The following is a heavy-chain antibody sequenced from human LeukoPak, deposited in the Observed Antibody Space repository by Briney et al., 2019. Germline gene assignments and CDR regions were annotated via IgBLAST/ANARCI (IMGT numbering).Heavy chain of an antibody. Sequence: GGSLRLSCAASGFTFSSYAMSRVRQAPGKGLEWVSAISGSGGSTYYADSVKGRFTISRDNSKNTLYLQMNSLRAEDTAVYYCAKELSYYDSSGYFDYWGQGTLVTVSS. V-gene: IGHV3-23*01. D-gene: IGHD3-22*01. CDR3: AKELSYYDSSGYFDY. CDR2: ISGSGGST. CDR1: GFTFSSYA. J-gene: IGHJ4*02.